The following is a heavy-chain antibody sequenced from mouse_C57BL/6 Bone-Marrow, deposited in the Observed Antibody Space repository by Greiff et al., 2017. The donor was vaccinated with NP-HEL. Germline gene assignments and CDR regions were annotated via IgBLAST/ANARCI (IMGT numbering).Heavy chain of an antibody. CDR3: SRGLLWLRRRDYYAMDY. Sequence: VQLQQPGAELVKPGASVKLSCKASGYTFTSYWMHWVKQRPGQGLEWIGMIHPNSGSTNYNEKFKSKATLTVDKSSSTAYMQLSSLTSEASAFYYCSRGLLWLRRRDYYAMDYWGQGTSVTVSS. CDR1: GYTFTSYW. J-gene: IGHJ4*01. CDR2: IHPNSGST. D-gene: IGHD2-2*01. V-gene: IGHV1-64*01.